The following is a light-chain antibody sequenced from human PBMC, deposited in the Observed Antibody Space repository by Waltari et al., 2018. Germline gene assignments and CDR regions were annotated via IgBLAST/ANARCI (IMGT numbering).Light chain of an antibody. V-gene: IGKV4-1*01. CDR3: QQYYTPVRT. CDR1: QSVFHSSNNKSY. Sequence: DDVMTQSPDTLAVSMGEWATNHCKSSQSVFHSSNNKSYLSWDHHKPGQTPNLLIYWASTRESWVPDRFSGSGSGTDFTLTISSLQAEDVAVYYCQQYYTPVRTFGQGTKVEIK. J-gene: IGKJ1*01. CDR2: WAS.